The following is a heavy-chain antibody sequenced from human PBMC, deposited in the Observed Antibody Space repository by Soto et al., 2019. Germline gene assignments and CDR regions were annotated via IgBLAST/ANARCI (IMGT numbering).Heavy chain of an antibody. D-gene: IGHD3-10*01. V-gene: IGHV3-48*01. CDR1: GFTFSSYS. CDR3: ARPPESISFGVDI. Sequence: GGSLRLSCAASGFTFSSYSMNWVRQAPGKGLEWVSYISSSSSTIYYADSVKGRFTISRDNAKNSLYLQMNSLRAEDTAVYYCARPPESISFGVDIWGQGTMVTVSS. J-gene: IGHJ3*02. CDR2: ISSSSSTI.